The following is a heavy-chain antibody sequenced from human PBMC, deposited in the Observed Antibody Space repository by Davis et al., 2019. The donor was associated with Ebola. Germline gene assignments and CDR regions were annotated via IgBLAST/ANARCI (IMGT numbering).Heavy chain of an antibody. CDR2: ISANSGNT. CDR3: VRGTSLVDY. CDR1: GFTFSDFY. J-gene: IGHJ4*01. D-gene: IGHD1/OR15-1a*01. V-gene: IGHV3-11*06. Sequence: GESLKISCVASGFTFSDFYMSWIRQAPGKGPEWVSYISANSGNTNYADSVKGRFTISRDNAKNSLYLHMRNLRGEDTAVYYCVRGTSLVDYWGQGTLVTVSS.